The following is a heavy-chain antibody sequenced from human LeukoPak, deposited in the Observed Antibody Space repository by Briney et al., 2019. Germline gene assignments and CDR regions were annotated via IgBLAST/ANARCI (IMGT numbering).Heavy chain of an antibody. CDR2: IYYSGST. D-gene: IGHD2-2*01. CDR1: GGSTSSGGYY. CDR3: ARNPPAAMRDYYYYGMDV. Sequence: SQTLSLTCTVSGGSTSSGGYYWSWIRQPPGKGLEWIGYIYYSGSTNYNPSLKSRVTMSVDTSKNQFSLKLSSVTAADTAVYYCARNPPAAMRDYYYYGMDVWGQGTTVTVSS. V-gene: IGHV4-61*08. J-gene: IGHJ6*02.